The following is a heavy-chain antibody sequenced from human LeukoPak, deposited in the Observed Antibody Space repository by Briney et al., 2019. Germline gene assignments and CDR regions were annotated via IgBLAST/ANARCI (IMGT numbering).Heavy chain of an antibody. J-gene: IGHJ4*02. CDR2: LNPDSGET. CDR1: GYTFTSYY. CDR3: AREGDRITMIVVVNRFDY. Sequence: GASVKVSCKASGYTFTSYYMHWVRQAPGQGLEWMGWLNPDSGETKYVEKFQGRVTMTRDTSISTAYMELSRLRSDDTAVYYCAREGDRITMIVVVNRFDYWGQGTLVTVSS. V-gene: IGHV1-2*02. D-gene: IGHD3-22*01.